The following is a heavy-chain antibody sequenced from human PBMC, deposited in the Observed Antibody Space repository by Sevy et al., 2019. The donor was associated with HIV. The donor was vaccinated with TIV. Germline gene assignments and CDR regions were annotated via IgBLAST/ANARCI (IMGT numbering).Heavy chain of an antibody. CDR1: GGSISSYY. Sequence: SETLSLTCTVSGGSISSYYWSWIRQPPGKGLEWIGYIYYRGSTNYNPSLKSRVTISVDTSKNQFSLKLSVVTAADTAVYYCARHGGYGDSHFDYWGQGTLVTVSS. CDR2: IYYRGST. CDR3: ARHGGYGDSHFDY. D-gene: IGHD4-17*01. J-gene: IGHJ4*02. V-gene: IGHV4-59*08.